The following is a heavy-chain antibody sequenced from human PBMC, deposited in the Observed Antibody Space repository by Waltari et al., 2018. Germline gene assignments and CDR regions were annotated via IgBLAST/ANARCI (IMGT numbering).Heavy chain of an antibody. CDR3: AREFRGTAAAGYFDY. Sequence: EVQLVESGGGLVQPGGSLRLSCAASGFTFSSYSMNWVRQAPGKGLEWVSYISSSSSTIYYADSVKGRFTISRDNAKNSLYLQMNSLRAEDTAVYYCAREFRGTAAAGYFDYWGQGTLVTVSS. CDR1: GFTFSSYS. D-gene: IGHD6-13*01. CDR2: ISSSSSTI. J-gene: IGHJ4*02. V-gene: IGHV3-48*01.